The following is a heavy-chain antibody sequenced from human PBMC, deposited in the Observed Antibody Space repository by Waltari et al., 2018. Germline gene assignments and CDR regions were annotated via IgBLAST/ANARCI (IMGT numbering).Heavy chain of an antibody. V-gene: IGHV6-1*01. J-gene: IGHJ5*02. CDR2: TYYRSKWYN. CDR1: GDSVSSNSAA. CDR3: ARDGAAGYSRGDWCDP. Sequence: QVQLQQSGPGLVKPSQTLSLTCAISGDSVSSNSAAWNWIRQSPSRGLELLGRTYYRSKWYNDYAVSVKSRITSYPDTSKNQFSLQLNSVTPEDTAVYYCARDGAAGYSRGDWCDPWGQGTLVTVSS. D-gene: IGHD6-13*01.